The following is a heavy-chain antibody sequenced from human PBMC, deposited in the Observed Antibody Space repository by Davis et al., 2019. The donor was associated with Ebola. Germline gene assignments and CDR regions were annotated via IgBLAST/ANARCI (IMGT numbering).Heavy chain of an antibody. D-gene: IGHD5-12*01. V-gene: IGHV4-31*03. CDR3: ARADIVATLWSPNGYYYYGMDV. CDR2: IYYSGST. CDR1: GGSISSGGYY. J-gene: IGHJ6*02. Sequence: PSETLSLTCTVSGGSISSGGYYWSWIRQHPGKGLEWIGYIYYSGSTYYNPSLKSRVTISVDTSKNQFSLKLSSVTAADTAVYYCARADIVATLWSPNGYYYYGMDVWGQGTTVTVSS.